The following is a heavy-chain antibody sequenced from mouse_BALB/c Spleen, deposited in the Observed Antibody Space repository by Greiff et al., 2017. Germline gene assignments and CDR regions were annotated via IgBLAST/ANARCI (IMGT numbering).Heavy chain of an antibody. CDR1: GYTFTSYW. J-gene: IGHJ4*01. Sequence: QVQLKQPGAELVKPGASVKLSCKASGYTFTSYWMHWVKQRPGQGLEWIGEINPSNGRTNYNEKFKSKATLTVDKSSSTAYMQLSSLTSEDSAVYYCARWLLGYAMDYWGQGTSVTVSS. D-gene: IGHD2-3*01. CDR2: INPSNGRT. V-gene: IGHV1S81*02. CDR3: ARWLLGYAMDY.